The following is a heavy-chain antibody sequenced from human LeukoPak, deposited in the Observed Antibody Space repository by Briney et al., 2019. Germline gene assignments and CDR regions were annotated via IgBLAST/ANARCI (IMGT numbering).Heavy chain of an antibody. CDR2: IKEDGNEE. V-gene: IGHV3-7*05. CDR3: ATNVWWRFDY. CDR1: GFTFSSQW. J-gene: IGHJ4*02. D-gene: IGHD3-16*01. Sequence: GGSLRLSCAASGFTFSSQWMSWVRQAPGKGLEWVANIKEDGNEEYYVDSVKGRFTISRDNAKNSLYLQMNSLRVEDTAVYYCATNVWWRFDYWGQGTLVTVSS.